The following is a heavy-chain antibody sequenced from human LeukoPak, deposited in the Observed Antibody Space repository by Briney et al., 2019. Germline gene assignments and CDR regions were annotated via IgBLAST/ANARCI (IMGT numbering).Heavy chain of an antibody. CDR3: ARGLRRYYYGSGTTYFDY. V-gene: IGHV4-34*01. D-gene: IGHD3-10*01. CDR2: INHSGST. CDR1: DDSITIYY. Sequence: PSETLSLTCSVSDDSITIYYWTWIRQPPGKGLEWIGEINHSGSTNYNPSLKSRVTISVDTSKNQFSLKLSSVTAADTAVYYCARGLRRYYYGSGTTYFDYWGQGTLVTVSS. J-gene: IGHJ4*02.